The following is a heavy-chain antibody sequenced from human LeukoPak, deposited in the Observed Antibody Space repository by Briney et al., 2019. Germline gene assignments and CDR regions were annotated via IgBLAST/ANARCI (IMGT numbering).Heavy chain of an antibody. D-gene: IGHD6-13*01. CDR2: IYPGDSDT. V-gene: IGHV5-51*01. Sequence: AESLKISCKGSGYSFTSYWIGWVRQMPGKGLEWMGIIYPGDSDTRYSPSFQGQVTISADKSISTAYLQWSSLKASDTAMYYCARQSGGGSSSWYGAYYYYMDVWGKGTTVIVSS. CDR1: GYSFTSYW. CDR3: ARQSGGGSSSWYGAYYYYMDV. J-gene: IGHJ6*03.